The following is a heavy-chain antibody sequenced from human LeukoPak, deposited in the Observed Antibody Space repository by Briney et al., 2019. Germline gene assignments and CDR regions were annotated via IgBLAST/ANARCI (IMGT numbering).Heavy chain of an antibody. CDR3: QARYLEWLLEY. CDR1: GGSINSNNYY. V-gene: IGHV4-39*01. Sequence: KSSETLSLTCTVSGGSINSNNYYWGWIRQPPGKGLEWIGSIYSSGSAYYNPSLKSRVTISVDTSKNQFSLRLSSVTAAGTAVYYCQARYLEWLLEYWGQGTLVTVSS. J-gene: IGHJ4*02. CDR2: IYSSGSA. D-gene: IGHD3-3*01.